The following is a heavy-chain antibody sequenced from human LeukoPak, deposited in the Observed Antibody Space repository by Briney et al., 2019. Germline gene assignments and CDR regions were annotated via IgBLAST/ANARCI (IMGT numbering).Heavy chain of an antibody. J-gene: IGHJ5*02. Sequence: ASVKVSCKASGGTFSSYAISWVRQAPGQGLEWMGGIIPIFGTANYAQKFQGRVTITADESTSTAYMELSSLRSEDTAVYYCARAVSPDYGSGSPLPPFDPWGQGTLVTVSS. V-gene: IGHV1-69*13. CDR2: IIPIFGTA. CDR3: ARAVSPDYGSGSPLPPFDP. D-gene: IGHD3-10*01. CDR1: GGTFSSYA.